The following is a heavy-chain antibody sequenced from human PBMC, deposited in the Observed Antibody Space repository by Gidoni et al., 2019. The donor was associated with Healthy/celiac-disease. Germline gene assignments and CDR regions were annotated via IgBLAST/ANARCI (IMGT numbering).Heavy chain of an antibody. D-gene: IGHD1-1*01. V-gene: IGHV3-30-3*01. J-gene: IGHJ4*02. CDR1: EFTFSGYA. CDR3: ARGATKKPRTRYDY. Sequence: QVQLVASGGGVVQPVRSLRLYCAASEFTFSGYAMHWVRQATGKGLEWVAVIYYDGSNKYYADSVKGRFTISRDNSKNTLYLQMNSLRAEDTAVYYCARGATKKPRTRYDYWGQGTLVTVSS. CDR2: IYYDGSNK.